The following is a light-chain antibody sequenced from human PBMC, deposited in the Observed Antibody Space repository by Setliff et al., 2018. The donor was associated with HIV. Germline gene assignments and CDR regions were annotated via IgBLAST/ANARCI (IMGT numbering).Light chain of an antibody. J-gene: IGLJ1*01. Sequence: QSALTQPPSVSGTPGQTVTISCSGSSSNDGRNYVYWYQQLPGTAPKLLIYRNNQRPSGVPDRFSGSKSGNTASLTVSGLQAEDEADYYCSSYAGSNNYVFGTGTKVTVL. CDR1: SSNDGRNY. V-gene: IGLV1-47*01. CDR2: RNN. CDR3: SSYAGSNNYV.